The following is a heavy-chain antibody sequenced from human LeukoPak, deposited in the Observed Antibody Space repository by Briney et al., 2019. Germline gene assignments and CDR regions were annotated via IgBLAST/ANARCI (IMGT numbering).Heavy chain of an antibody. V-gene: IGHV1-46*01. CDR3: ARDGGYCSSTSCSYYYYYGMDV. CDR1: GYTFTIYY. J-gene: IGHJ6*02. D-gene: IGHD2-2*01. Sequence: ASVKVSCKASGYTFTIYYMHWVRQAPGQGLEWMGIINPSGGSTSYAQKFQGRVTMTRDTSTSTVYMELSSLRSEDTAVYYCARDGGYCSSTSCSYYYYYGMDVWGQGTTVTVSS. CDR2: INPSGGST.